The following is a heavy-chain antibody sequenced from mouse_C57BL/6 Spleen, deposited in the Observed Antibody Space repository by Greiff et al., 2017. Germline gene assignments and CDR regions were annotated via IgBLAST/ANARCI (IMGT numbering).Heavy chain of an antibody. CDR1: GYTFTSYW. CDR2: IYPSDSET. CDR3: ARRKTYGAMDY. V-gene: IGHV1-61*01. D-gene: IGHD1-1*02. J-gene: IGHJ4*01. Sequence: QVQLQQPGAELVRPGSSVKLSCKASGYTFTSYWMDWVKQRPGQGLEWIGNIYPSDSETHYNPKFKDKATLTVDKSSSTAYMQLSSLTSEDSAVYYCARRKTYGAMDYWGQGTSVTVSS.